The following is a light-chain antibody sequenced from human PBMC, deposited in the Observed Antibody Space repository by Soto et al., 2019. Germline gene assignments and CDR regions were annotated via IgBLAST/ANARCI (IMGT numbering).Light chain of an antibody. CDR2: DVT. CDR1: NSDVGAYKF. Sequence: QSALTQPRSVSGSPGQSVTISCTRINSDVGAYKFVSWLQHNPGEAPKVMIYDVTQRPSGVPDRFSGTKSGNTASLTISGLQAEDEADYYCCSYAGSYTWVFGSGTKVTVL. CDR3: CSYAGSYTWV. V-gene: IGLV2-11*01. J-gene: IGLJ1*01.